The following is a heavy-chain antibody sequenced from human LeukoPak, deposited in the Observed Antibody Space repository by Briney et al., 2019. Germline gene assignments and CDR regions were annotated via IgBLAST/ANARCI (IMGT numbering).Heavy chain of an antibody. D-gene: IGHD6-19*01. CDR3: ARGGRPLQWLTRTKNYYYMDV. Sequence: ASVKVSCKASGYTFTSYYMHWVRQAPGQGLEWMGIINPSGGSTSYAQKFQGRVTMTRDTSTSTVYMELSSLRSEDTAVYYCARGGRPLQWLTRTKNYYYMDVWGKGTTVTVSS. J-gene: IGHJ6*03. CDR1: GYTFTSYY. V-gene: IGHV1-46*01. CDR2: INPSGGST.